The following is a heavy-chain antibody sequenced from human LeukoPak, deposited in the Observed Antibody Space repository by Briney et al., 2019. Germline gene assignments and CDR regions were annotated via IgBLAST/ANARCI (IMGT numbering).Heavy chain of an antibody. CDR3: ARDKQLVQRHYYYYMDV. V-gene: IGHV1-2*02. CDR2: INPNSGGT. Sequence: ASVKVSCKASGYTFTGYYIHWVRQAPGQGLEWMGWINPNSGGTNYAQKFQGRVTMTRDTSISTAYMELSRLRSDDTAVYYCARDKQLVQRHYYYYMDVWGKGTTVTVSS. D-gene: IGHD6-6*01. CDR1: GYTFTGYY. J-gene: IGHJ6*03.